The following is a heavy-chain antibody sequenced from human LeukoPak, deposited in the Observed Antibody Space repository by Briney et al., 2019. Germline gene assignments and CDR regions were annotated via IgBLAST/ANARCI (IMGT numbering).Heavy chain of an antibody. Sequence: SETLSLTCTVSGGSISSYYWSWIRQPPGKGLEWIGYIYNSGSTKYNPSLKSRVTISVDTSKNQFSLKLSSVTAADTAVYYCARVGEGSYYNIFDYWGQGVLVTISS. CDR1: GGSISSYY. J-gene: IGHJ4*02. CDR3: ARVGEGSYYNIFDY. V-gene: IGHV4-59*01. CDR2: IYNSGST. D-gene: IGHD3-10*01.